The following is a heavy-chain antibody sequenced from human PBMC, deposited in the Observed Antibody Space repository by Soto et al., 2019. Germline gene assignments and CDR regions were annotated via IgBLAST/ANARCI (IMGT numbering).Heavy chain of an antibody. CDR3: ARSIAVVARVAFDY. J-gene: IGHJ4*02. CDR2: INPSDGST. D-gene: IGHD6-19*01. CDR1: GYTFTSYY. Sequence: ASVKVSCKASGYTFTSYYVHWVRQAPGLGLEWMGIINPSDGSTGYAQKFQGRVAMTRDTSTSTVYMELSSLRSEDTAIYYCARSIAVVARVAFDYWGQGTLVTVSS. V-gene: IGHV1-46*01.